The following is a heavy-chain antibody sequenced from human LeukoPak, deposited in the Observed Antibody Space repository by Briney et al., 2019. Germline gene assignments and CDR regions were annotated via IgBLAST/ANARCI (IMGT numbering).Heavy chain of an antibody. V-gene: IGHV4-39*01. D-gene: IGHD3-22*01. CDR2: IYYSGST. CDR1: GGSISSSSYY. J-gene: IGHJ4*02. Sequence: SETLSLTCTVSGGSISSSSYYWGWIRQPPGMGLEWIGSIYYSGSTYYNPSLKSRVTISVDTSKNQFSLKLSSVTAADTAVYYCARHKYYDSSVGYWGQGTLVTVSS. CDR3: ARHKYYDSSVGY.